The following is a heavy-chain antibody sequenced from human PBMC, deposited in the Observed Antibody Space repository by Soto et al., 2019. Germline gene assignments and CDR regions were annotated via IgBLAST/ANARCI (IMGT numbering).Heavy chain of an antibody. Sequence: GSLRLSCSASGFTFSNAAMHWVRQTPGRGLEYLAFINSNGRNKFYGGSVKGRFTVSRDNAQNTLYLQMSSLTVDDTARYFCVRASEPHPYGSGSYPPYWGPGTQVTVSS. V-gene: IGHV3-64D*06. J-gene: IGHJ4*01. CDR1: GFTFSNAA. CDR2: INSNGRNK. D-gene: IGHD3-10*01. CDR3: VRASEPHPYGSGSYPPY.